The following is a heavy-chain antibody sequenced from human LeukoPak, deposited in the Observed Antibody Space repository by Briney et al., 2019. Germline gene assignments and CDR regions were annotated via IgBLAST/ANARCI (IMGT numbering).Heavy chain of an antibody. CDR3: AKGNHYYDSSGFPEY. Sequence: PGRSLRLSCTASGFTFDDYAMHWVRQAPGEGLEWVSGISWNSGSIGYADSVKGRFTISRDNAKNSLYLQMNSLGAEDTALYYCAKGNHYYDSSGFPEYWGQGTLVTVTS. J-gene: IGHJ4*02. CDR1: GFTFDDYA. V-gene: IGHV3-9*01. D-gene: IGHD3-22*01. CDR2: ISWNSGSI.